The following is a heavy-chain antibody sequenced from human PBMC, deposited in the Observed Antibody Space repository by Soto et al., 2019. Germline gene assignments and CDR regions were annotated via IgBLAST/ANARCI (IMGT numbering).Heavy chain of an antibody. CDR2: ISAYNGNT. CDR3: ARGWNWNYYSSYLDV. Sequence: ASVKVSCKASGYTFTSYGISWVRQAPGQGLEWMGWISAYNGNTNYAQKLQGRVTMTTDTSTSTAYMELRSLRSDDTGVYYCARGWNWNYYSSYLDVWGKGTTVTVSS. V-gene: IGHV1-18*01. CDR1: GYTFTSYG. D-gene: IGHD1-1*01. J-gene: IGHJ6*03.